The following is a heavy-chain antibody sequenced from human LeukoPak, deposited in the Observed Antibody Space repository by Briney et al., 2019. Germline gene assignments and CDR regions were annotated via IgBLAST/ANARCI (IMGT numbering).Heavy chain of an antibody. CDR3: ARGPEGGAYFDL. D-gene: IGHD1-14*01. Sequence: SETLSLTCAVYGGSFSGYYWSWIRQPPGKGLEWIGEINHSGSTNYNPSLKSRVTISVDTSKNQFSLKLSSVTAADTAVYYCARGPEGGAYFDLWGRGTLVTVSS. V-gene: IGHV4-34*01. J-gene: IGHJ2*01. CDR2: INHSGST. CDR1: GGSFSGYY.